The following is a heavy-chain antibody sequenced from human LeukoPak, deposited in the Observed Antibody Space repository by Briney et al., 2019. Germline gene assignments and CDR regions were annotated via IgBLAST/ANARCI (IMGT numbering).Heavy chain of an antibody. Sequence: PSETLSLTCTVSGGSISSSSYYWGWIRQPPGKGLEWIGSIYYSGSTYYNPSLKSRVTISVDTSKNQFSLKLSSVTAADTAVYYCARLRTVTTQFDPWGQGTLVTVSS. D-gene: IGHD4-11*01. CDR1: GGSISSSSYY. V-gene: IGHV4-39*07. J-gene: IGHJ5*02. CDR3: ARLRTVTTQFDP. CDR2: IYYSGST.